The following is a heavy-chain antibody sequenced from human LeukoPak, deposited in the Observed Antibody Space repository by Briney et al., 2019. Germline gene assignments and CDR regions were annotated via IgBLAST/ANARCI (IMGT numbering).Heavy chain of an antibody. Sequence: SETLSLTCTVSGGSISSGGYYWSWIRQHPGKGLEWIGYIYYSGSTYYNPSLKSRVTISVDTSKNQFSLKLSSVTAADTAVYYCCRTTNYYYGMDVWGQGITVTVSS. CDR1: GGSISSGGYY. V-gene: IGHV4-31*03. J-gene: IGHJ6*02. CDR2: IYYSGST. D-gene: IGHD1-7*01. CDR3: CRTTNYYYGMDV.